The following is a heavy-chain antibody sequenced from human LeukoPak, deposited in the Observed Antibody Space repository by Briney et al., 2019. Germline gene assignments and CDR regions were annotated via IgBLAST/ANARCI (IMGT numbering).Heavy chain of an antibody. D-gene: IGHD6-25*01. CDR3: ARQKLRQADPFDY. Sequence: PSETLSLTCTVSGGSISSSSYYWGWIRQPPGKGLEWIGSIYYSGSTYYNPSLKSRVTISVDTSKNQFSLKLSSVTAADTAVYYCARQKLRQADPFDYWGQGTLVTVSS. CDR1: GGSISSSSYY. V-gene: IGHV4-39*07. J-gene: IGHJ4*02. CDR2: IYYSGST.